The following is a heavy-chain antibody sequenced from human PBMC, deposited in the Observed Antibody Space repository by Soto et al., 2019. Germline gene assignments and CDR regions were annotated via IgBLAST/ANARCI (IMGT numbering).Heavy chain of an antibody. Sequence: SETLSLTCAVSGDSISGSYWSWIRQPPGKGLEWIGFIHYTGRTSYNPSLRSRVTISVDTSKNQFSLILSSVTSADTAAYYCARDQLSSGLYVWFDPWGQGTLVTVSS. CDR1: GDSISGSY. J-gene: IGHJ5*02. V-gene: IGHV4-59*01. D-gene: IGHD6-25*01. CDR2: IHYTGRT. CDR3: ARDQLSSGLYVWFDP.